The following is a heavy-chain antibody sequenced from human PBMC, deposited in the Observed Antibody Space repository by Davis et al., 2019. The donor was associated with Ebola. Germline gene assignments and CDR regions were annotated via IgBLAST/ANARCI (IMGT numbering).Heavy chain of an antibody. CDR1: GYTFTSYY. CDR2: INPSGGST. CDR3: ARGGESLLHYYYYGMDV. Sequence: ASVTVSCKASGYTFTSYYMHWVRQAPGQGLEWMGLINPSGGSTSYAQEFQGRVTMTRDTSTSTVYMELSSLRSEDTAVYYCARGGESLLHYYYYGMDVWGQGTTVTVSS. J-gene: IGHJ6*02. V-gene: IGHV1-46*01.